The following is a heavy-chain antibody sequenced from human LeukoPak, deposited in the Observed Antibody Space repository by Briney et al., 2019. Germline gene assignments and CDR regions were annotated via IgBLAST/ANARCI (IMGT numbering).Heavy chain of an antibody. CDR2: IHTSGST. D-gene: IGHD6-19*01. CDR1: GDSISSSY. CDR3: ARVRLGRGLDY. Sequence: SGTLSLTCTVSGDSISSSYWGWIRQPAGKGLEWIGRIHTSGSTHYSPSLKSRVTMSVDTSTNQFSLKLSSVTAADTAMYYCARVRLGRGLDYWGQGTLVTVSS. V-gene: IGHV4-4*07. J-gene: IGHJ4*02.